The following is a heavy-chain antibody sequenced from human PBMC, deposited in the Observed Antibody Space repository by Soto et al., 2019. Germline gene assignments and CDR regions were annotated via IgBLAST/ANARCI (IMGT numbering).Heavy chain of an antibody. CDR2: IYSSGET. J-gene: IGHJ4*02. V-gene: IGHV4-4*07. CDR3: ARASQCKPYFDCFEWLDY. D-gene: IGHD3-9*01. CDR1: GRSISGLY. Sequence: PPGTLSLTCTRSGRSISGLYWTCIRQPSCKRLEWIGRIYSSGETNYNPSLTGRVIMSLDTSKNQFSLKLTSVTAADTAVYYCARASQCKPYFDCFEWLDYWGQGTLVTSPQ.